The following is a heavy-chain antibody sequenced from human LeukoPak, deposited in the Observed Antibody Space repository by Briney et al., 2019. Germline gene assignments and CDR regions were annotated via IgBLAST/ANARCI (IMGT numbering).Heavy chain of an antibody. J-gene: IGHJ4*02. D-gene: IGHD3-22*01. V-gene: IGHV3-74*01. Sequence: GGSLRLSCAASGFTFSSNWMHWVRQAPGKGLVWVSRINSDGSSTSYADSVKGRFTISRDNAKNTLYLQTNSLRVEDTAVYYCARVDSSGYYSFDYWGQGTLVTVSS. CDR2: INSDGSST. CDR1: GFTFSSNW. CDR3: ARVDSSGYYSFDY.